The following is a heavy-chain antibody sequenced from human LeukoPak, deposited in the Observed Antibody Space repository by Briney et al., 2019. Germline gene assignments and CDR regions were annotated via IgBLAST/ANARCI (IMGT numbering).Heavy chain of an antibody. D-gene: IGHD2-15*01. CDR2: ISSSSSTI. V-gene: IGHV3-48*01. CDR1: GFTFSSYS. Sequence: PGGSLRLSCAASGFTFSSYSMNWVRQAPGKGLEWVSYISSSSSTIYYADSVKGRFTISRDNSKNTLYLQMNSLRAEDTAVYYCAKCDVVVVAPIDYWGQGTLVTVSS. J-gene: IGHJ4*02. CDR3: AKCDVVVVAPIDY.